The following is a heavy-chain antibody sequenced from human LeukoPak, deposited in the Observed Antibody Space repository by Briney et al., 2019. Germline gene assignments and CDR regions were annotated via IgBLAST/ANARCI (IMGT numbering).Heavy chain of an antibody. J-gene: IGHJ4*02. CDR1: GFTFGDYS. CDR3: ARGAYQFDN. CDR2: IRDKRHGATT. V-gene: IGHV3-49*03. Sequence: GGSLRLFCTASGFTFGDYSMSWFRQPAGKGLECVGSIRDKRHGATTEYAASVKGRFTISRDDSKSIAYLQMNSLKTEDTAVYYCARGAYQFDNWGQGTLVTVSS.